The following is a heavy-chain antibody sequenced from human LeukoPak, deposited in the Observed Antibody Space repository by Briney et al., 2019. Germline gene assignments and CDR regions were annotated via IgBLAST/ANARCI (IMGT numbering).Heavy chain of an antibody. CDR3: ARDDYGGTFDY. CDR2: IYSGGST. CDR1: GFTVSSSY. Sequence: GGSLRLSCAASGFTVSSSYMNWVRQAPGKGLEWVSVIYSGGSTDYADSVKGRFTISRDNSRNTLYLQMNTLRAEDTAVYYCARDDYGGTFDYWGQGTLVTVSS. V-gene: IGHV3-53*01. J-gene: IGHJ4*02. D-gene: IGHD4-23*01.